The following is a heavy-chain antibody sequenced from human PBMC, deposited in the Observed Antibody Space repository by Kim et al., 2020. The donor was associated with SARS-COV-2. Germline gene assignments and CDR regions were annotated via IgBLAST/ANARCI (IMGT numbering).Heavy chain of an antibody. CDR1: GGSISSYY. Sequence: SETLSLTCTVSGGSISSYYWSWIRQPPGKGLEWVGYIYYSGSTNYNPSLKSRVTISVDTSKNQFSLKLSSVTAADTAGYYCARDLLDYGDSSYWYFDLWGRGA. V-gene: IGHV4-59*01. CDR3: ARDLLDYGDSSYWYFDL. CDR2: IYYSGST. D-gene: IGHD4-17*01. J-gene: IGHJ2*01.